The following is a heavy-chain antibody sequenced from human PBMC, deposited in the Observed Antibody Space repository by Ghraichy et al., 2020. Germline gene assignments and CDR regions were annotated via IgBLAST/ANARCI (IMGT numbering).Heavy chain of an antibody. D-gene: IGHD3-16*01. V-gene: IGHV3-15*06. Sequence: GSLRLSCAVSGITFSDTWMSWVRQTPGKGLEWVGRIKRKSDGETTSYAAPVKGRFSIARDDSKSTLYLQMDSLKTEDTGVYYCTADTEASSSYAHDYWGQGTLVTVSS. J-gene: IGHJ4*02. CDR3: TADTEASSSYAHDY. CDR1: GITFSDTW. CDR2: IKRKSDGETT.